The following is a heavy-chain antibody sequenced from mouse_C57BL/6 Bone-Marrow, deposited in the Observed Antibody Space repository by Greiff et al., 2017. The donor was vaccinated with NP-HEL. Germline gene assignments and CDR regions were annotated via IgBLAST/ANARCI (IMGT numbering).Heavy chain of an antibody. CDR1: GYAFSSYW. J-gene: IGHJ1*03. CDR3: ATRETGSRYFDV. V-gene: IGHV1-80*01. Sequence: QVQLKESGAELVKPGASVKISCKASGYAFSSYWMNWVKQRPGTGLEWIGQIYPGDGDTNYNGKFKGKATLTADKSSSTAYMQRSSRTSEDSAVYFCATRETGSRYFDVWGTGTTVTVSS. D-gene: IGHD1-1*01. CDR2: IYPGDGDT.